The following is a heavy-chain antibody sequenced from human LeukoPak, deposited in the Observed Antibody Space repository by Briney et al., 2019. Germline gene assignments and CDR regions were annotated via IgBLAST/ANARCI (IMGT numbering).Heavy chain of an antibody. CDR3: AKDRLTKLLWFGEFGY. J-gene: IGHJ4*02. D-gene: IGHD3-10*01. CDR2: ISSSGITI. V-gene: IGHV3-48*03. CDR1: GFTFSSYE. Sequence: GGSLRLSCAASGFTFSSYEMNWVRQAPGKGLEWVSYISSSGITIYYADSVKGRFTISRDNSKNTLYLQMNSLRAEDTAVYYCAKDRLTKLLWFGEFGYWGQGTLVTVSS.